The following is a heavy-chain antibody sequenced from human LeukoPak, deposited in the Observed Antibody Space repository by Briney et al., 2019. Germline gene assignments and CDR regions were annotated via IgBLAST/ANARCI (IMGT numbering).Heavy chain of an antibody. CDR1: AFSFSTYW. V-gene: IGHV3-7*05. J-gene: IGHJ4*02. CDR3: AKVAHYGDYGFDY. Sequence: GGSLRLSCAASAFSFSTYWMSWVRQAPGKGLEWVANINQDGSEKYYVDSVKGRFTISRDNAKNSLYLQMNSLRAEDTAVYYCAKVAHYGDYGFDYWGQGTLVTVSS. CDR2: INQDGSEK. D-gene: IGHD4-17*01.